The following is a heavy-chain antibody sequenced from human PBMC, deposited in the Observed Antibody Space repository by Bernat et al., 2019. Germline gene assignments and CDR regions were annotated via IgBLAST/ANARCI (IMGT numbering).Heavy chain of an antibody. CDR1: GFTLSNYA. V-gene: IGHV3-23*01. CDR3: GKNSGWHQFDY. D-gene: IGHD5-12*01. CDR2: ISGSGDTP. J-gene: IGHJ4*02. Sequence: EVQLLESGGGLVQPGGSLRLSCAASGFTLSNYAMTWVRQAPGKGLEWVSTISGSGDTPYYADSVQGRFTISRDISKNTLYLQMNSLRAGGTAIYYCGKNSGWHQFDYWGQGVLVTVSS.